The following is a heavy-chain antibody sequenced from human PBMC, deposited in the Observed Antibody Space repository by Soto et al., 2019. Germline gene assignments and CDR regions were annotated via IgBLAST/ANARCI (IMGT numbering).Heavy chain of an antibody. Sequence: QVQLVQSGPELKKPGTSVTVSCKASGYTFATYAVSWVRQAPGQGLEWMGWISAYNGNTINAQKFQGRVTLTTDTSTSTAYMALTSLTSDDTAVYYCARVGGALGDLDYWGQGTLITVSP. V-gene: IGHV1-18*01. CDR2: ISAYNGNT. J-gene: IGHJ4*02. CDR3: ARVGGALGDLDY. CDR1: GYTFATYA. D-gene: IGHD3-16*01.